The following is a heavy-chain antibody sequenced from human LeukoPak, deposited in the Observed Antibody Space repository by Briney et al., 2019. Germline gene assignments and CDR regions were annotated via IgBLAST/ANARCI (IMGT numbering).Heavy chain of an antibody. Sequence: GSLRLSWVGSGFTFSDFWMSWGRQAPGKGLEWVANINQDASEKYFVDSVKGRFSISRDNAKNSVYLQMNSLRAEDTAVYYCVRGPGFLMDVWGQGTTVTVSS. V-gene: IGHV3-7*01. D-gene: IGHD2-21*01. J-gene: IGHJ6*02. CDR2: INQDASEK. CDR3: VRGPGFLMDV. CDR1: GFTFSDFW.